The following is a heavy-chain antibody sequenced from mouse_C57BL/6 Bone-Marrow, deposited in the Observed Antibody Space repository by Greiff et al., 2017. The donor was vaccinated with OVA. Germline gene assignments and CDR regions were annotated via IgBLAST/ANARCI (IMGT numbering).Heavy chain of an antibody. CDR1: GFNFNDYY. D-gene: IGHD2-2*01. V-gene: IGHV14-2*01. CDR3: AKDGYDMDY. Sequence: EVQLQQPGAELVKPGASVKLSCTASGFNFNDYYMHWVKQRPEQGLEWIGRIDPADGDTKYAQKFKGKATITGDTSSNTAYLQLSSLTSEDTAVYYCAKDGYDMDYWGQGTTVTGSS. CDR2: IDPADGDT. J-gene: IGHJ4*01.